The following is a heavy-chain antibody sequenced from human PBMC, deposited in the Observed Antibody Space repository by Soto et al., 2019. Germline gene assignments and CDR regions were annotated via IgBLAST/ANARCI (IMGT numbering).Heavy chain of an antibody. D-gene: IGHD3-9*01. CDR3: TKGAERTVQRFLDWVCGH. Sequence: PGGSLRLSCVASGFTFDNYAMNWVRQAPGKGLEWVSYIHSRSSHIFYADSETRYSPSFQGLVTISVDKSISTAYLQWNSLQASDTATYYCTKGAERTVQRFLDWVCGHWGQGTLVTVSS. CDR1: GFTFDNYA. V-gene: IGHV3-23*05. CDR2: IHSRSSHI. J-gene: IGHJ4*02.